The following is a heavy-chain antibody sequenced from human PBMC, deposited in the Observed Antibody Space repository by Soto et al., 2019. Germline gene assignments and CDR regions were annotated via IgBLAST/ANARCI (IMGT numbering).Heavy chain of an antibody. J-gene: IGHJ6*02. CDR3: AKDAGITVTTLQIYYYYYYGMDV. Sequence: GGSLRLSCAASGFTFSSYGMHWVRQAPGKGLEWVAVISYDGSNKYYADSVKGRFTISRDNSKNTLYLQMNSLRAEDTAVYYCAKDAGITVTTLQIYYYYYYGMDVWGQGTTVTVSS. V-gene: IGHV3-30*18. CDR2: ISYDGSNK. D-gene: IGHD4-17*01. CDR1: GFTFSSYG.